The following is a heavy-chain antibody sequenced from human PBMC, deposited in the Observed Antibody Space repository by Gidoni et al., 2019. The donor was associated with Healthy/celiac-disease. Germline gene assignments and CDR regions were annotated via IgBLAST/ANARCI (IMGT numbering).Heavy chain of an antibody. D-gene: IGHD5-18*01. CDR2: IYYSGST. Sequence: QLQLQESGPGLVKPSETLSLTCTVSGCSISSSSYYWGWIRQPPGKGLEWIGSIYYSGSTYYNPSLKSRVTISVDTSKNQFSLKLSSVTAADTAVYYCASTVDTAMVSGDHDAFDIWGQGTMVTVSS. J-gene: IGHJ3*02. V-gene: IGHV4-39*01. CDR3: ASTVDTAMVSGDHDAFDI. CDR1: GCSISSSSYY.